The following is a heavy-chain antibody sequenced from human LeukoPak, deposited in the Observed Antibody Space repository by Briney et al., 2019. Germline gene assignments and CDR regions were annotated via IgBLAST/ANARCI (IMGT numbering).Heavy chain of an antibody. CDR3: ARIVGGSQDF. CDR1: GDSVSSNSAA. CDR2: TYHRSRWYN. Sequence: SQTLSLTCAISGDSVSSNSAAXXXIRQSPSRGXXXLGRTYHRSRWYNDYAVSVRSRITINPDTSKYQFSLQLKSVTPEDTAVYYCARIVGGSQDFWGQGTLVTVSS. V-gene: IGHV6-1*01. D-gene: IGHD3-16*02. J-gene: IGHJ4*02.